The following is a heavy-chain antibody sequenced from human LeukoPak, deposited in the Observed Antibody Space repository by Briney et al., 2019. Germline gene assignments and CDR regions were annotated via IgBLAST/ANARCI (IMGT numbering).Heavy chain of an antibody. Sequence: SETLSLTCTVSVGSISSYYWSWIRQPPGTGLEWFGYIYYSGSTNYNPSLHSRVTISVDTSKNQFSLKLSSVTAADTAVYYCAREDAAMVTGGNHFDYWGQGTLVTVSS. CDR1: VGSISSYY. CDR2: IYYSGST. CDR3: AREDAAMVTGGNHFDY. D-gene: IGHD5-18*01. V-gene: IGHV4-59*01. J-gene: IGHJ4*02.